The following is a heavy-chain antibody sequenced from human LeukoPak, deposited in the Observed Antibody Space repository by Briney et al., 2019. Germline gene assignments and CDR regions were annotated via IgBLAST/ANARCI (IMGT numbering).Heavy chain of an antibody. CDR3: AKDRRRYCSGGSCSPDY. Sequence: PGGSLRLSCAASGFTFSSYGMHWVRQAPGKGLEWVAVISYDGSNKYYADSVKGRFTISRDNSKNTLYLQMNSLRAEDTAVYYCAKDRRRYCSGGSCSPDYWGQGTLVTVSS. CDR2: ISYDGSNK. V-gene: IGHV3-30*18. CDR1: GFTFSSYG. D-gene: IGHD2-15*01. J-gene: IGHJ4*02.